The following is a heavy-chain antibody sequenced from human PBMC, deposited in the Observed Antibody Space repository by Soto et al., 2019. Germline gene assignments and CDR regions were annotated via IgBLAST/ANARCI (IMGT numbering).Heavy chain of an antibody. CDR3: ARYGNYYAFDI. J-gene: IGHJ3*02. Sequence: QVQLVESGGGVVQPGRSLRLSCAASGFTFSSYAMHWVRQAPGKGPECVAVISYGGSNEYYADSVKGRFTISRDNSNNTLYLQMNSLRTEDTAVYYCARYGNYYAFDIWGQGTLVTVSS. CDR2: ISYGGSNE. D-gene: IGHD1-26*01. V-gene: IGHV3-30*04. CDR1: GFTFSSYA.